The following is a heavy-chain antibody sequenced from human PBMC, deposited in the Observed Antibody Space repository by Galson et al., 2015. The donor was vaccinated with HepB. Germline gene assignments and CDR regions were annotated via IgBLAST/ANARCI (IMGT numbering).Heavy chain of an antibody. V-gene: IGHV1-18*01. CDR3: ARGGMATIGGPTFDY. D-gene: IGHD5-24*01. Sequence: SVKVSCKASGYSFSRYGFSWVRQAPGQGLEWMGWISGYNDNANYAQKFQGRVTMTTDTSTSTACMELRSLRSDDTAVYYCARGGMATIGGPTFDYWGQGTLVTVSS. CDR1: GYSFSRYG. J-gene: IGHJ4*02. CDR2: ISGYNDNA.